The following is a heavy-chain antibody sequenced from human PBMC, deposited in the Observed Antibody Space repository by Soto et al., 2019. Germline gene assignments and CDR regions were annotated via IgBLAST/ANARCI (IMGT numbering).Heavy chain of an antibody. CDR3: ARAGSQWLERSAVY. Sequence: QVQLQESGPGLVKPSGTLSLTCAVSGGSISSSNWWSWVRQPPGKGLEWIGEIYHSGSTNYNPSLKRRLPISVDKSTNQCSLKLSAVTAADTAVYYCARAGSQWLERSAVYWGQGPLVTVSS. J-gene: IGHJ4*02. CDR1: GGSISSSNW. D-gene: IGHD6-19*01. V-gene: IGHV4-4*02. CDR2: IYHSGST.